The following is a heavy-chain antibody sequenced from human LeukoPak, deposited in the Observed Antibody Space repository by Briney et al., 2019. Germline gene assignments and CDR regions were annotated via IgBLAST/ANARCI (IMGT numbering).Heavy chain of an antibody. Sequence: SETLSLTCTVSGGSVSSGSYYWSWIRQPPGKGLEWIGYIYYSGSTNYNPSLKSRVTISVDTSKNQFSLKLSSVTAADTAVYYCARGVAVAGNLDYWSQGTLVTVSS. CDR2: IYYSGST. CDR3: ARGVAVAGNLDY. D-gene: IGHD6-19*01. J-gene: IGHJ4*02. V-gene: IGHV4-61*01. CDR1: GGSVSSGSYY.